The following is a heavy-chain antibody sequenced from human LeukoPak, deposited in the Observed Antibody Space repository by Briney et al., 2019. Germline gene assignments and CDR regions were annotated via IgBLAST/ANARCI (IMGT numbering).Heavy chain of an antibody. V-gene: IGHV3-23*01. D-gene: IGHD2-2*01. Sequence: QPGGSLRLSCAASGFIFSSYAMSWVRQAPGEGLEWVSDISGSGGITYSADSVKGRFTISRDNSKKTLYLQMNSLRVQDTAVYYCAKAQVCSSSTCYVDSWGQGTLVTVSS. CDR3: AKAQVCSSSTCYVDS. CDR2: ISGSGGIT. CDR1: GFIFSSYA. J-gene: IGHJ4*02.